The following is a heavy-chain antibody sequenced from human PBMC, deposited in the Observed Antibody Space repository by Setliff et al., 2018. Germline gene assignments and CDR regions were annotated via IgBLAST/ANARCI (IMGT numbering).Heavy chain of an antibody. J-gene: IGHJ3*02. CDR3: ARKGISALSGAFDM. V-gene: IGHV4-4*07. CDR1: GGSISNYY. Sequence: PSETLSLTRTVSGGSISNYYWSWIRQPAGKGLEWIGRIYTSGSTNYNPSLKSRVTMSVDTSKNQFSLKLSSVTAADTAVYYCARKGISALSGAFDMWGQGTMVTVSS. CDR2: IYTSGST. D-gene: IGHD1-26*01.